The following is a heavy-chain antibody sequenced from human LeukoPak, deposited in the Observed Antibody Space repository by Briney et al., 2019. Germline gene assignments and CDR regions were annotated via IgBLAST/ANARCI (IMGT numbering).Heavy chain of an antibody. V-gene: IGHV3-74*01. D-gene: IGHD3-3*01. CDR2: INSDGSST. CDR1: GFTFSSYW. J-gene: IGHJ3*02. CDR3: AREDKIFGVVMIPSTYDAFDI. Sequence: PGGSLRLSCAASGFTFSSYWMHWVRQAPGKGLVWVSRINSDGSSTSYADSVKGRFTISRDNAKNSLYLQMNSLRAEDTALYYCAREDKIFGVVMIPSTYDAFDIWGQGTMVTVSS.